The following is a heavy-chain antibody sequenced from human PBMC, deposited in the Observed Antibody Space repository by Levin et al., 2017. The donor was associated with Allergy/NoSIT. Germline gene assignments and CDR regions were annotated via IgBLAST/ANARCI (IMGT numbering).Heavy chain of an antibody. J-gene: IGHJ4*02. V-gene: IGHV4-59*01. CDR3: AREQGSGYFDY. CDR1: GGSISSYY. Sequence: GSLRLSCTVSGGSISSYYWSWIRQPPGKGLEWIGYIYYSGSTNYNPSLKSRVTISVDTSKNQFSLKLSSVTAADTAVYYCAREQGSGYFDYWGQGTLVTVSS. CDR2: IYYSGST. D-gene: IGHD3-22*01.